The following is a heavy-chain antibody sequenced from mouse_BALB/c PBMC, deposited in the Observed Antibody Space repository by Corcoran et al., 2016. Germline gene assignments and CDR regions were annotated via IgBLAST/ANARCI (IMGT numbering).Heavy chain of an antibody. V-gene: IGHV9-3-1*01. CDR2: INTYTGEP. CDR3: ASTTAVDY. J-gene: IGHJ2*01. CDR1: GYTFTNSG. D-gene: IGHD1-2*01. Sequence: QIQLVQSGPELEKPGETVKIACKTSGYTFTNSGMNGVKQAPGKGCKWMGWINTYTGEPTYADDFKGRVAFSLETSASTAYLQINNLKNEDTATYFCASTTAVDYWGQGTTLTVSS.